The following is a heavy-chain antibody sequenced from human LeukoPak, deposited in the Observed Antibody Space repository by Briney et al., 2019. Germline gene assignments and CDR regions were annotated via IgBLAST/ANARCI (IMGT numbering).Heavy chain of an antibody. Sequence: GGSLRLSCAASGFTFSSYSMNWVRQAPGKGLEWVSSISSSNSYIYYADSVKGRFTISRDNAKNSLYLQMNSLRAEDTAVYYCARGARMTTVTPGYWGQETLVTVSS. D-gene: IGHD4-17*01. V-gene: IGHV3-21*01. CDR2: ISSSNSYI. J-gene: IGHJ4*02. CDR3: ARGARMTTVTPGY. CDR1: GFTFSSYS.